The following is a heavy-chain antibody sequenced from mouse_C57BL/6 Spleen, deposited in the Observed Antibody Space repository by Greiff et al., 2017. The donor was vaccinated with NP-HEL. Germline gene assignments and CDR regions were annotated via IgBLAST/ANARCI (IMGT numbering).Heavy chain of an antibody. J-gene: IGHJ2*01. D-gene: IGHD1-1*01. Sequence: VQLQQSGAELMKPGASVKFSCKATGYTFTGYWIEWVKQRPGHGLEWIGKIVPGNGSTNYNEKFKGKDTFTADTSSNTAYMHRSSLTTEDSAIYYCARSGNRLLRAFDYWGQGTTLTVSS. CDR1: GYTFTGYW. CDR3: ARSGNRLLRAFDY. CDR2: IVPGNGST. V-gene: IGHV1-9*01.